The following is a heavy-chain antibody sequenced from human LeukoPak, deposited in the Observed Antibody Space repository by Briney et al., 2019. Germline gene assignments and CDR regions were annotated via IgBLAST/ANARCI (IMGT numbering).Heavy chain of an antibody. J-gene: IGHJ4*02. CDR1: GGPINSNSFY. CDR2: GYYSGST. V-gene: IGHV4-39*01. Sequence: SETLSLTCTVSGGPINSNSFYWRWVRQPPGKGLEWIGSGYYSGSTSYNPSLKGRVTISVDTSRNQFSMRLSSVTAADTAVYFCARLRAIGTPPTYDYWGQGPLDTVSS. CDR3: ARLRAIGTPPTYDY.